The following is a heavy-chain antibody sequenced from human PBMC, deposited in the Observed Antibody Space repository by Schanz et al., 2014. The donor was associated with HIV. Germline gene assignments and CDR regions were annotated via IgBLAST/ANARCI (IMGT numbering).Heavy chain of an antibody. Sequence: EVQLVESGGGLVKPGRSLRLSCSASGFTFDNYAMTWVRQAPGKGLEWVSTISAGVGTASYADSVKGRFTISRDNSKKMLFLQMNRLRAEDTAVYYCAIRTPMISFGAFDTGGRGTMVTVSS. CDR1: GFTFDNYA. CDR2: ISAGVGTA. CDR3: AIRTPMISFGAFDT. V-gene: IGHV3-23*04. D-gene: IGHD3-16*01. J-gene: IGHJ3*02.